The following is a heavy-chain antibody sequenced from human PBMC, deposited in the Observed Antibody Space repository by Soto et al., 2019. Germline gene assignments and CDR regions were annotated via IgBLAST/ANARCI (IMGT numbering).Heavy chain of an antibody. CDR2: VYHTGGT. Sequence: QVQLQQSGPGLVKPSETLSLTCTVSSGPSSSHNWGWIRQTPGRGLEWIGYVYHTGGTSYNPSLTSRVTVSADTSTNHISLTLTSVTAAATAVYYCVRQAIVYLHGLVDVWGQGTTVTVSS. J-gene: IGHJ6*02. V-gene: IGHV4-59*08. D-gene: IGHD1-20*01. CDR1: SGPSSSHN. CDR3: VRQAIVYLHGLVDV.